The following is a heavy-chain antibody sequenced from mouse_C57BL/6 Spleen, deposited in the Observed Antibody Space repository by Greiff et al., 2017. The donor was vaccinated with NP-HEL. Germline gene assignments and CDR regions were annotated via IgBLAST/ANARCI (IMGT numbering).Heavy chain of an antibody. V-gene: IGHV1-64*01. D-gene: IGHD2-12*01. CDR3: ARHEEAYYRDYAMDY. CDR1: GYTFPSYW. Sequence: VQLQQPGAELVKPGASVKLSCKASGYTFPSYWLHWVTQRPGQGLEWIGMIHPNSGSTNYNEKFKSKATLTVDKSSSTVYMELSRLTSEDSAVYFCARHEEAYYRDYAMDYWGQGTSVTVSS. J-gene: IGHJ4*01. CDR2: IHPNSGST.